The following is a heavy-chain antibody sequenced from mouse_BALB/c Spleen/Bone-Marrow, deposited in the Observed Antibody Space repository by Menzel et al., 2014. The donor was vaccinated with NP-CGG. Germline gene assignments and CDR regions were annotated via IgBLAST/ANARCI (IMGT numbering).Heavy chain of an antibody. D-gene: IGHD2-14*01. CDR3: ARHYRYYFDY. CDR1: GNTFTSYW. Sequence: QVHVKQSGAELAKPGASVKMSCKASGNTFTSYWMHWVKQRPGQGLEWIGYINPSTGYTEYNQKFKDKATLTADKSSSTAYMQRSSLTSEDSVVYYCARHYRYYFDYWGQGTTLTVSS. V-gene: IGHV1-7*01. J-gene: IGHJ2*01. CDR2: INPSTGYT.